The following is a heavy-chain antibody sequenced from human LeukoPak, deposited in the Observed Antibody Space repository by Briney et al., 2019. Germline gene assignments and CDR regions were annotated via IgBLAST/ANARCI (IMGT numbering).Heavy chain of an antibody. J-gene: IGHJ4*02. CDR3: AKAYYYDSSGPNFDY. V-gene: IGHV3-9*01. CDR1: GFTFYDYA. Sequence: GGSLRLSCAASGFTFYDYAMHWGRHAPGKGVGWGSGISWNSGSIDYTDSVKGRFTISRDNAKTSLYLQMNSLRAEDTALYYCAKAYYYDSSGPNFDYWGQGTLVTVSS. CDR2: ISWNSGSI. D-gene: IGHD3-22*01.